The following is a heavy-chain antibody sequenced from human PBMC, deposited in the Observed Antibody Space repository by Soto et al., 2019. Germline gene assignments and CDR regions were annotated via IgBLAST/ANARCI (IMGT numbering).Heavy chain of an antibody. Sequence: VQLVQSGAEVKKPGSSVKVSCKASGGTFSSYAISWVRQAPGQGLEWMGGIIPIFGTANYAQKFQGRVTITADESTSTAYMELGRLRSEDTAVYYCARRPYDYVRWNGMDVWGQGTTVTVSS. J-gene: IGHJ6*02. CDR1: GGTFSSYA. V-gene: IGHV1-69*01. D-gene: IGHD3-16*01. CDR2: IIPIFGTA. CDR3: ARRPYDYVRWNGMDV.